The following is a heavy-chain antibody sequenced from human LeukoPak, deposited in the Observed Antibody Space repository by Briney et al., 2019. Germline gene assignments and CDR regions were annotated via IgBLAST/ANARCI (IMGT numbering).Heavy chain of an antibody. D-gene: IGHD3-3*01. Sequence: SETLSLTCTVSGGSISSYYWSWIRQPPGKGLEWIGYIYYSGSTNYNPSLKSRVTISVDTSKNQFSLKLSSVTAADTAVCYCARVNGDDFWSGYWYYYGMDVWGQGTTVTVSS. CDR3: ARVNGDDFWSGYWYYYGMDV. J-gene: IGHJ6*02. CDR1: GGSISSYY. V-gene: IGHV4-59*01. CDR2: IYYSGST.